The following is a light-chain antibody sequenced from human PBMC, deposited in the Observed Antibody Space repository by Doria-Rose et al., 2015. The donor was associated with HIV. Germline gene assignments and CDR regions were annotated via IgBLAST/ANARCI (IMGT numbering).Light chain of an antibody. Sequence: SYELTQPPSVSVSPGQTASITCSGDKLGDKYACWYQQKPGQSPVLVIYQDNKRPSGIPERFSGSNSGNTATLTISGTQAVDEADYYCQAWDGSTVVFGGGTKLTVL. J-gene: IGLJ2*01. V-gene: IGLV3-1*01. CDR3: QAWDGSTVV. CDR2: QDN. CDR1: KLGDKY.